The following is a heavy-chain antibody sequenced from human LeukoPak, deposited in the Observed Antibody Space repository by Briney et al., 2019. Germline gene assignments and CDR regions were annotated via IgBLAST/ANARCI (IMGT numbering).Heavy chain of an antibody. J-gene: IGHJ4*02. D-gene: IGHD3-16*01. CDR3: ARDLRPGTKRLGIDY. CDR2: ISYDGSNK. V-gene: IGHV3-30-3*01. CDR1: GFTFSSYA. Sequence: GESLRLSCAASGFTFSSYAMHWVRQAPGKGLEWVAVISYDGSNKYYADSVKGRFTISRDNSKNTLYLQMNSLRAEDTAVYYCARDLRPGTKRLGIDYWGQGTLVTVSS.